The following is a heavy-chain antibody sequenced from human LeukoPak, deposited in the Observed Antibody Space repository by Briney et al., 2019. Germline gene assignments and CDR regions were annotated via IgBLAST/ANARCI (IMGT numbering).Heavy chain of an antibody. CDR1: GYSFTNYW. CDR2: INPGDSDT. J-gene: IGHJ6*02. V-gene: IGHV5-51*01. Sequence: PGESLKISCKGSGYSFTNYWIGWVRQMPGKGLEWMAFINPGDSDTTYSPSFQGHVTISVDKSINTAYLQWGSLKASDTAMYYCARQGDAVVTDVWGQGTTVIVSS. D-gene: IGHD4-23*01. CDR3: ARQGDAVVTDV.